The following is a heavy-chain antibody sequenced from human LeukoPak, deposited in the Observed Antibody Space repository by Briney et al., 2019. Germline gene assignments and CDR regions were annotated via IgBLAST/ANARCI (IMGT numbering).Heavy chain of an antibody. CDR2: ISNSGSSI. V-gene: IGHV3-11*04. CDR3: ARVSPAFGGVIVSS. CDR1: GFTVSSNY. D-gene: IGHD3-16*02. Sequence: GGSLRLSCAASGFTVSSNYMTWIRQAPGKGLEWVSYISNSGSSIYYADSVKGRFTTSRDNAKNSLYLQMNSLRAEDTAVYYCARVSPAFGGVIVSSWGQGTLVTVSS. J-gene: IGHJ4*02.